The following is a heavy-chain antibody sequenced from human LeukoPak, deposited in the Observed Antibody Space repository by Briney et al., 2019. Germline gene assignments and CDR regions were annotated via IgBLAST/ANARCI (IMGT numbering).Heavy chain of an antibody. Sequence: SETLSLTCAVSGGSFSSGGVSWSWIRQPPGKGLEWIGYMFHNGSTHYSPSLQRRVTISVDRFKNQFSLRLRSVTAADTAVYYCGRETLGYCSGTTCSLGMDVWGQGTTVTVSS. J-gene: IGHJ6*02. D-gene: IGHD2-2*01. CDR3: GRETLGYCSGTTCSLGMDV. V-gene: IGHV4-30-2*01. CDR1: GGSFSSGGVS. CDR2: MFHNGST.